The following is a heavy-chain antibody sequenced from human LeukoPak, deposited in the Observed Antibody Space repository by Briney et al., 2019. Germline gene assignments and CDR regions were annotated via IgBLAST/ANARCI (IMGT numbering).Heavy chain of an antibody. CDR3: AREVSEGFDF. J-gene: IGHJ4*02. CDR1: GFTFSSYA. V-gene: IGHV3-21*01. Sequence: GGSLRLSCAASGFTFSSYAMNWIRQAPGKGLEWVSSFGTRSTSIYHAGSVKGRFAISRDNAKNSLYLQMNSLRAEDTALYYCAREVSEGFDFWGQGTLVTVSS. D-gene: IGHD3-22*01. CDR2: FGTRSTSI.